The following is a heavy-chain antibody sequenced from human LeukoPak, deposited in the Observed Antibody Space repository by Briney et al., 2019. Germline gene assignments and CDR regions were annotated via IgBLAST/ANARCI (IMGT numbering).Heavy chain of an antibody. D-gene: IGHD3-10*01. CDR2: IRYDGSNK. CDR3: AKLHYYGSGSYGDNWFDP. J-gene: IGHJ5*02. CDR1: GFTFSSYG. Sequence: GGSLRLSCAASGFTFSSYGMHWVRQAPGKGLEWVAFIRYDGSNKYYADSVKGRFTISRDNSKNTLYLQMNSLRAEDTAVYYCAKLHYYGSGSYGDNWFDPWGQGTLVTVSS. V-gene: IGHV3-30*02.